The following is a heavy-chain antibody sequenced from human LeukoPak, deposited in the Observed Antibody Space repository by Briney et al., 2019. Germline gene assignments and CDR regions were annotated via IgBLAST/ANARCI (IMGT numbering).Heavy chain of an antibody. V-gene: IGHV4-34*01. CDR2: INHSGST. CDR3: ARRFFP. CDR1: GGSFSGYY. Sequence: SETLSLTCAVYGGSFSGYYWSWIRQPPGKGLEWIGEINHSGSTNYNPSLKSRVTISVDTSKNQFSLKLSSVTAADTAVYYCARRFFPWGQGTLVTVSS. J-gene: IGHJ5*02.